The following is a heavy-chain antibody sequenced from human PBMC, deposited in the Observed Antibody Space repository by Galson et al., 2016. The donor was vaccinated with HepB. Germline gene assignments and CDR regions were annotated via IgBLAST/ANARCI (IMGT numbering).Heavy chain of an antibody. CDR3: AIVPVDREYYD. CDR1: GFSLRTYS. V-gene: IGHV3-23*01. D-gene: IGHD2-2*01. J-gene: IGHJ1*01. CDR2: VSHGGDRT. Sequence: SLRLSCAASGFSLRTYSMNWVRQAPGQGLEWVSGVSHGGDRTFYAESVEGRFTISRDNSQNTVSLQMNNLRGDDTAVYYCAIVPVDREYYDWGQGTLVTVSS.